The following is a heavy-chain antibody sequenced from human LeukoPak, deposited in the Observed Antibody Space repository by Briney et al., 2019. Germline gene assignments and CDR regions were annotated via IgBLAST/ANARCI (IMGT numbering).Heavy chain of an antibody. CDR1: GITFSSHW. Sequence: GGSLRLSCAASGITFSSHWMHWVRQAPGKGLVWVADISRDGSSTTYADSVKGRFTISRDNAKNSLYLQMNRLRAEDTAVYECIGDIYTGTNWYMGQGWFDPWGQGTLVTVSS. CDR3: IGDIYTGTNWYMGQGWFDP. V-gene: IGHV3-74*01. CDR2: ISRDGSST. D-gene: IGHD6-13*01. J-gene: IGHJ5*02.